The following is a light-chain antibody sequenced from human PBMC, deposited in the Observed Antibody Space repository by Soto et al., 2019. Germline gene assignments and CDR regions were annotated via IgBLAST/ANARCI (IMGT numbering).Light chain of an antibody. V-gene: IGKV4-1*01. J-gene: IGKJ2*02. CDR1: QSVLSSSNNTNY. CDR2: CGS. Sequence: DIVMTESPDSLAVYLGERATIHCKSSQSVLSSSNNTNYLACYQQKPRQPPKLLIYCGSIRESGVPDRFSGSGLGTDFTLTISNLQSEDVAVYYCHQRYDMPPFMCTFCQGTRLAIK. CDR3: HQRYDMPPFMCT.